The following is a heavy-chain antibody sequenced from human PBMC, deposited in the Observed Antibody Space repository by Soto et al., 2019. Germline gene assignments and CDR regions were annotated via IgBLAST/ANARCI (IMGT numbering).Heavy chain of an antibody. J-gene: IGHJ6*02. Sequence: EVQLVESGGGLVKPGGSLRLSCAASGFTFSSYSMNWVRQAPGKGLEWVSSISSSSSYIYYADSVKGRFTISRDNAKNLLYPEKDRLRGGDTAVYFWGGAGGGEPANYYYYGMDVWGQGTTVTVSS. V-gene: IGHV3-21*01. CDR1: GFTFSSYS. CDR3: GGAGGGEPANYYYYGMDV. D-gene: IGHD3-16*01. CDR2: ISSSSSYI.